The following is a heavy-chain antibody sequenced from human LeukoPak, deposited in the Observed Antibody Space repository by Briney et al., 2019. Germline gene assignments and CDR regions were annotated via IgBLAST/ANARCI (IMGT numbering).Heavy chain of an antibody. D-gene: IGHD4-11*01. CDR3: ARDQAVTPYYYYMDV. V-gene: IGHV4-59*01. Sequence: SETLSVTCTVSGGSISSYYWSWIRQPPGKGLEWIGYIYYSGSTNYNPSLKSRVTISVDTSKNQFSLKLSSVTAADTAVYYCARDQAVTPYYYYMDVWGKGATVTVSS. CDR1: GGSISSYY. CDR2: IYYSGST. J-gene: IGHJ6*03.